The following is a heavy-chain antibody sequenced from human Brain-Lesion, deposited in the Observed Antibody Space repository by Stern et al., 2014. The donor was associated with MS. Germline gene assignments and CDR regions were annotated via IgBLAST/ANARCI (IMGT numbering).Heavy chain of an antibody. J-gene: IGHJ4*02. CDR3: AADTRAMTVFY. Sequence: EVQLLESGGGLVQPGGSLRLSCAASGLTLSSYWMSWVRQAPGKGLEWVANIKKDGSEKYYVDSVKGRFTISRDNAKNSLFLQMNSLRAEDTAVYYCAADTRAMTVFYWGQGTLVTVSS. D-gene: IGHD2-21*02. CDR2: IKKDGSEK. CDR1: GLTLSSYW. V-gene: IGHV3-7*01.